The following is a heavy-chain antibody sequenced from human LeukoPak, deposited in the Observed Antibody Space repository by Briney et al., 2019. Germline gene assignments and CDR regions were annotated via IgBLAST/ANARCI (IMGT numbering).Heavy chain of an antibody. D-gene: IGHD1-26*01. J-gene: IGHJ4*02. V-gene: IGHV4-34*01. CDR1: GGSFSGYY. CDR2: INHSGST. Sequence: PSETLSLTCAVYGGSFSGYYWSWIRQPPGKGLEWIGEINHSGSTNYNPSLKSRVTISVDTSKNQFSLKLSSVTAADTAVYYCARSSSGNYYNDWGQGTLVTVSS. CDR3: ARSSSGNYYND.